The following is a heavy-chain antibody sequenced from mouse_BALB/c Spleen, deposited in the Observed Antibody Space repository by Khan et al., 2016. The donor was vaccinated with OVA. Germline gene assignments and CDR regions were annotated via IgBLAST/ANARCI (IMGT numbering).Heavy chain of an antibody. Sequence: EVKLEESGPGLVKPSQSLSLTCTVTGYSITSEYAWNWIRQFPGNKLEWMGYINYSGNTRFNPSLKSRASITRDTSKNQFFPQLNSVTTEDTATYYCARKDYYDYDPFPYWGQGTLVTVSA. D-gene: IGHD2-4*01. CDR1: GYSITSEYA. J-gene: IGHJ3*01. V-gene: IGHV3-2*02. CDR2: INYSGNT. CDR3: ARKDYYDYDPFPY.